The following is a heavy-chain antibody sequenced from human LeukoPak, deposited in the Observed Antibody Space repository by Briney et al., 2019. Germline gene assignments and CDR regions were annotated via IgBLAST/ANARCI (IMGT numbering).Heavy chain of an antibody. D-gene: IGHD3-22*01. V-gene: IGHV4-30-2*01. CDR3: ARVRPDSSLLYWYFDL. J-gene: IGHJ2*01. Sequence: PSETLSLTCAVSGGSISSGGYSWSWIRQPPGKGLEWIGYIYHSGSTYYNPSLKSRVTISVDRSKNQFSLKLSSVTAADTAVYYCARVRPDSSLLYWYFDLWGRGTLVTVSS. CDR1: GGSISSGGYS. CDR2: IYHSGST.